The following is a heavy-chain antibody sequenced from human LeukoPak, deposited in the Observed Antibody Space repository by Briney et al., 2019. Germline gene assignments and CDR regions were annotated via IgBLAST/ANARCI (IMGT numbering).Heavy chain of an antibody. D-gene: IGHD2-2*02. J-gene: IGHJ4*02. CDR1: GFTFSSYG. Sequence: QAGGSLRLSCAASGFTFSSYGMNWVRQAPGKGLEWVAFIRYDGSNKYYADSVKGRFTISRDNSKNTLYLQMNSLRAEDTAVYYCARSMVTIPIPGGYWGQGTLVTVSS. CDR2: IRYDGSNK. V-gene: IGHV3-30*02. CDR3: ARSMVTIPIPGGY.